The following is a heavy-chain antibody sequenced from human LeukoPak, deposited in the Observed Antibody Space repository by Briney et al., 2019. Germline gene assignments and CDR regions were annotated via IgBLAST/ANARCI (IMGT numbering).Heavy chain of an antibody. CDR3: ARRVSALHAFDI. D-gene: IGHD6-25*01. CDR1: GGSFTSSSYY. J-gene: IGHJ3*02. Sequence: SGTLSLTCTVSGGSFTSSSYYWGWIRQPPGKGLEWIGSIYYSGSPFYSPSLKSRVTISVDTSKSQFSLKLSSVTAADTAVYYCARRVSALHAFDIWGQGTMVTVSS. CDR2: IYYSGSP. V-gene: IGHV4-39*01.